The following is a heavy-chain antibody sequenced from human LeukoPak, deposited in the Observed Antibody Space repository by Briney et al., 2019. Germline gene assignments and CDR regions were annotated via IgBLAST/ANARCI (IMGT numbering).Heavy chain of an antibody. CDR3: ARIGDTIFGVVITYFDY. V-gene: IGHV4-34*01. J-gene: IGHJ4*02. D-gene: IGHD3-3*01. CDR2: INHSGST. CDR1: GGSFSGYY. Sequence: PSEILSLTCAVYGGSFSGYYWSWIRQPPGKGLEWIGEINHSGSTNYNPSLKSRVTISVDTSKNQFSLKLSSVTAADTAVYYCARIGDTIFGVVITYFDYWGQGTLVTVSS.